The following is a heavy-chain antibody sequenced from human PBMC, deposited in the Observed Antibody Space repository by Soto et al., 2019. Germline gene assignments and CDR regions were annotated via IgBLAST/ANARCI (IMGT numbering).Heavy chain of an antibody. V-gene: IGHV6-1*01. CDR2: TYYRSKWYN. CDR3: AREIRVNIWITDYYYCMDV. J-gene: IGHJ6*02. Sequence: SQTLSLTCAISGDSVSSNSAAWNWIRQSPSRGLEWLGRTYYRSKWYNDYAVSVKSRITINPDTSKNQFSLQLNSVTPEDTAVYFCAREIRVNIWITDYYYCMDVWGQGTTVTVSS. CDR1: GDSVSSNSAA. D-gene: IGHD1-20*01.